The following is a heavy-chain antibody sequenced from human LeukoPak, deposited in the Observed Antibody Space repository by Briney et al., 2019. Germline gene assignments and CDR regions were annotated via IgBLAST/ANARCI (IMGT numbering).Heavy chain of an antibody. Sequence: SQTLSLTCAVSGGSISSGGYSWSWIRQPPGKGLEWIGYIYHSGSTYYNPSLKSRVTISVDRSKNQFSLKLSSVTAADTAVYYCARDRYCSSTSCRRFDYWGQGTLVTVSS. CDR3: ARDRYCSSTSCRRFDY. V-gene: IGHV4-30-2*01. CDR2: IYHSGST. CDR1: GGSISSGGYS. J-gene: IGHJ4*02. D-gene: IGHD2-2*01.